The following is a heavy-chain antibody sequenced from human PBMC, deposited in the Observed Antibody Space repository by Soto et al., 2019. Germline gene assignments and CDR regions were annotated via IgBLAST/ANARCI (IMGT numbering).Heavy chain of an antibody. D-gene: IGHD6-13*01. V-gene: IGHV4-30-4*01. CDR1: GGSISSGDYY. J-gene: IGHJ6*02. CDR3: ARAPDTAAAGIRGMDV. Sequence: QVQLQESGPGLVKPSQTLSLTCTVSGGSISSGDYYWSWIRQPPGKGLEWIGYNYYSGSTYYNPSLKSRVTISVDTSKNQFSLKLSSVTAADTAVYYCARAPDTAAAGIRGMDVWGQGTTVTVSS. CDR2: NYYSGST.